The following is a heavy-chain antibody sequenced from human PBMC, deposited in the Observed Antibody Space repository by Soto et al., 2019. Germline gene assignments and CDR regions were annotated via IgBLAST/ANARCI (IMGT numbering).Heavy chain of an antibody. J-gene: IGHJ4*02. Sequence: QVQLQQWGAGLLKPSETLSLTCAVYGGSFSGYYWNWIRQPPGKGLEWIGEINHSGSTNYNPSLKSRVTLSVDTSKNQFSLKLSSVTAADTAVYYCARGWGSIFDYWGQGTLVTVSS. V-gene: IGHV4-34*01. D-gene: IGHD7-27*01. CDR2: INHSGST. CDR1: GGSFSGYY. CDR3: ARGWGSIFDY.